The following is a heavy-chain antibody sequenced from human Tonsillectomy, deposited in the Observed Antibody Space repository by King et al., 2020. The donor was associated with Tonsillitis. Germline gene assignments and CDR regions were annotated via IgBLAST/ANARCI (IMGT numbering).Heavy chain of an antibody. V-gene: IGHV3-73*01. CDR2: IRSKANSYAT. D-gene: IGHD2-8*01. CDR1: GFTFSGSA. CDR3: PGLYGTRSVGGGAFDY. J-gene: IGHJ4*02. Sequence: VQLVESGGGLVQPGGSLKLSCAASGFTFSGSAMHWVRQASGKGLEWVGRIRSKANSYATAYTASLKGRFTISRDDSKNTAYLQMNSLKTEDTAVYYFPGLYGTRSVGGGAFDYGGKGTLFPVS.